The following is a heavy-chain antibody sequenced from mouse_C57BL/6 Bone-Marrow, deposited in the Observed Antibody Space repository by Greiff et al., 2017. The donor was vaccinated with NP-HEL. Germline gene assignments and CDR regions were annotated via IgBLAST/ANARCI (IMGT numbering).Heavy chain of an antibody. CDR3: ARDNYYGSSDLYWYFDV. D-gene: IGHD1-1*01. Sequence: EVQLMESGGGLVQSGRSLRLSCATSGFTFRDFYMEWVRQAPGKGLEWIAARRNKANDYTTEYSASVKGRFIVSRDTSQSILYLQMNALRAEDTPSYYCARDNYYGSSDLYWYFDVWGTGTTVTVSS. V-gene: IGHV7-1*01. CDR1: GFTFRDFY. CDR2: RRNKANDYTT. J-gene: IGHJ1*03.